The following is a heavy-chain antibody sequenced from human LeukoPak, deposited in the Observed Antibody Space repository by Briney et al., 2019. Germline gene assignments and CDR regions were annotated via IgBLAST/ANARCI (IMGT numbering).Heavy chain of an antibody. CDR3: ARDRGYCSSTSSDCTKGGRLSY. V-gene: IGHV1-69*13. D-gene: IGHD2-2*01. CDR1: GGTFSSYA. J-gene: IGHJ4*02. CDR2: IIPIFGTA. Sequence: ASVKVSCKASGGTFSSYAISWVRQAPGQGLEWMGGIIPIFGTANYAQKFQGRVTITADESTSTAYMELSSLRSEDTAVYYCARDRGYCSSTSSDCTKGGRLSYWGQGTLVTVSS.